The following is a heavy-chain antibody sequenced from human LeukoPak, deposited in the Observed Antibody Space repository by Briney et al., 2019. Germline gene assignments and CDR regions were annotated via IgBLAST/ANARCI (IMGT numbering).Heavy chain of an antibody. CDR1: VFTFRSYA. J-gene: IGHJ6*02. D-gene: IGHD2/OR15-2a*01. V-gene: IGHV3-23*01. CDR2: ISVSGGIT. CDR3: AKYVSAKGPPYALDV. Sequence: GGSLRLSCAASVFTFRSYAMQWVRQAPGKGLEWGSGISVSGGITWYAHSVKRRFAISRDNSKNTLYLQMNSLRAEDTAVYYCAKYVSAKGPPYALDVWGQGTTVTVSS.